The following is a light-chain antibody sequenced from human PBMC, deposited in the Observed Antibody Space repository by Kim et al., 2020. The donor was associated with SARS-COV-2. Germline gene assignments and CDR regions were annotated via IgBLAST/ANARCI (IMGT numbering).Light chain of an antibody. CDR3: EAWDDRLSAYV. CDR2: FDD. J-gene: IGLJ2*01. Sequence: RQRVTVSCSGSNSNIGNNAVNWYQQLPGKAPQLLIYFDDLLPSGVSDRFSGSKSGTSASLAISGLQFEDEADYYCEAWDDRLSAYVFGGGTQLTVL. V-gene: IGLV1-36*01. CDR1: NSNIGNNA.